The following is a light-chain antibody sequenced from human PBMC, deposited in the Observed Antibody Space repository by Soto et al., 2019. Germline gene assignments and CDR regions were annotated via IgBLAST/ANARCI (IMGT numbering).Light chain of an antibody. J-gene: IGKJ3*01. Sequence: EIVLTQSPGTLSLSPGERATLSCRASQSVSSSYLAWYQQKPGQAPRLLIYGASSRATGIPDRFSGSGSGTDFTLTISRLEPEDFAVYYCQQYGSSPGSLFTFGPGTKVDIK. CDR1: QSVSSSY. CDR3: QQYGSSPGSLFT. V-gene: IGKV3-20*01. CDR2: GAS.